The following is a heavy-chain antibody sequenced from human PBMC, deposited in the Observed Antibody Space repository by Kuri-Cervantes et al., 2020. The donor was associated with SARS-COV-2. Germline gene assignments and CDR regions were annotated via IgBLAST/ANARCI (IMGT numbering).Heavy chain of an antibody. J-gene: IGHJ6*02. CDR2: INSDGSST. CDR3: ARDEEGGCSSTSCFLYGYGMDV. D-gene: IGHD2-2*01. Sequence: GGSLRLSCAASGFTFSSYWMHWVRQAPGKGLVWVSRINSDGSSTSYADSVKGRFTISRDNAKNTLYLQMNSLRAEDTAVYYCARDEEGGCSSTSCFLYGYGMDVWGQGTTVTVSS. V-gene: IGHV3-74*01. CDR1: GFTFSSYW.